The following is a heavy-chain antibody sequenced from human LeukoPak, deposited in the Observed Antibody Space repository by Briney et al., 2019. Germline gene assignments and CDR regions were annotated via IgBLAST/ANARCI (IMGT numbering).Heavy chain of an antibody. CDR3: TRPLEFTDFWSGYSAFDI. D-gene: IGHD3-3*01. J-gene: IGHJ3*02. CDR2: IRSKANSYAT. Sequence: GGSLRLSCAASGFTFSSYWMSWVRQASGKGLEWVGRIRSKANSYATAYAASVKGRFTISRDDSKNTAYLQMNSLKTEDTAVYYCTRPLEFTDFWSGYSAFDIWGQGTMVTVSS. CDR1: GFTFSSYW. V-gene: IGHV3-73*01.